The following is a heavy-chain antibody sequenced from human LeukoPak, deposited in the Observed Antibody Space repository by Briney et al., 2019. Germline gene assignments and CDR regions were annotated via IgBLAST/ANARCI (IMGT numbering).Heavy chain of an antibody. CDR3: ARRYCSSTSCYRRGAFDI. Sequence: PSETLSLTCAVSGYSISSGYYWGWIRQPPGKGLEWIGSIYHSGSTYYNPSLKSRVTISVDTSKNQFPLKLSSVTAADTAVYYCARRYCSSTSCYRRGAFDIWGQGTMVTVSS. CDR2: IYHSGST. CDR1: GYSISSGYY. D-gene: IGHD2-2*01. V-gene: IGHV4-38-2*01. J-gene: IGHJ3*02.